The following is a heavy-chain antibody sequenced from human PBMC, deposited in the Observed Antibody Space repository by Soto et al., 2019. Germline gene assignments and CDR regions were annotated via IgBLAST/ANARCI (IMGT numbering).Heavy chain of an antibody. Sequence: SETLSLTCVVSGGSLSDYFWSWIRQPPGMALEWIGEINHLGSINYNPSLKSRVTMSVDTSKNQFSLTLNSVTAADTATYYCARGGISHWAYFYYMDVWDRGTKVTVSS. V-gene: IGHV4-34*01. CDR2: INHLGSI. D-gene: IGHD2-21*01. J-gene: IGHJ6*03. CDR1: GGSLSDYF. CDR3: ARGGISHWAYFYYMDV.